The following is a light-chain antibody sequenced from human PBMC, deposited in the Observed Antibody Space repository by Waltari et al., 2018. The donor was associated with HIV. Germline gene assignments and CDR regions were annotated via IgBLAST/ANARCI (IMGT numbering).Light chain of an antibody. CDR2: DAS. V-gene: IGKV1-33*01. CDR3: QQGHTLPIT. CDR1: EDIGRY. J-gene: IGKJ4*01. Sequence: DIQMTQSPSSLSASVGDRVSITCQANEDIGRYLNWYQQKPGKAPQLLIHDASNLETGVPSRFSGSGSWTDFTLTITSLHPEDFATYYCQQGHTLPITFGGGT.